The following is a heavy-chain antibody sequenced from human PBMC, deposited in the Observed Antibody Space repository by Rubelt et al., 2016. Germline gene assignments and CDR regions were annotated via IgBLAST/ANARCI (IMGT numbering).Heavy chain of an antibody. CDR3: ARSVPFVAAAYYFDY. J-gene: IGHJ4*02. Sequence: GLVKPSETLSLTCTVSGYSISTYYWGWIRQPPGKGLEWIGDIYHSGSTYYNPSLKSRVTISLDTPTNQFSLKLSSVTAADTAVYYCARSVPFVAAAYYFDYWGQGTLVTVSS. CDR2: IYHSGST. V-gene: IGHV4-38-2*02. CDR1: GYSISTYY. D-gene: IGHD6-13*01.